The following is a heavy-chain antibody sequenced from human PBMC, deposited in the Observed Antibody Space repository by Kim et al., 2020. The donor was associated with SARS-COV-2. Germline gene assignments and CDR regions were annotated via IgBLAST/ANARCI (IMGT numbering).Heavy chain of an antibody. CDR2: ISGSGGST. Sequence: GGSLRLSCAASGLTFSSYAMSWVRQAPGKGLEWVSAISGSGGSTYYADSVKGRFTISRDNSKNTLYLQMNSLRAEDTAVYYCAKSQSSGYSWDAFDIWGQGTMVTVSS. V-gene: IGHV3-23*01. D-gene: IGHD3-22*01. J-gene: IGHJ3*02. CDR1: GLTFSSYA. CDR3: AKSQSSGYSWDAFDI.